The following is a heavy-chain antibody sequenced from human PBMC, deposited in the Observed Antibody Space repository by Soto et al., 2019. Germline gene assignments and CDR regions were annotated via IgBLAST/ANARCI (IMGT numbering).Heavy chain of an antibody. CDR2: SRNKAKSYST. D-gene: IGHD1-26*01. J-gene: IGHJ5*02. CDR3: SIWEGA. CDR1: GLTFGDHY. Sequence: EVQLVESGGGLVQPGGSLTLSCAVSGLTFGDHYMEWVRQAPGKGLEWVARSRNKAKSYSTDFAASVKGRFTISRDESKNSLNLQMNSLMTEDTAVYYCSIWEGAWGQGTLVTVSS. V-gene: IGHV3-72*01.